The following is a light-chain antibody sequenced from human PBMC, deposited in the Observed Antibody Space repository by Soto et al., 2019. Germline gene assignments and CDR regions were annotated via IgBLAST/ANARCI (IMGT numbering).Light chain of an antibody. CDR1: SSDVGGYNY. J-gene: IGLJ2*01. Sequence: QSVLTQPPSASGSPGQSVTISCIGTSSDVGGYNYVSWYQQHPGKAPKLMIYDVNKRPSGVPDRFSGSKSSNTASLTVSGLQAEDEADYYCSSYAGSNNKVIFGGGTKLTV. V-gene: IGLV2-8*01. CDR3: SSYAGSNNKVI. CDR2: DVN.